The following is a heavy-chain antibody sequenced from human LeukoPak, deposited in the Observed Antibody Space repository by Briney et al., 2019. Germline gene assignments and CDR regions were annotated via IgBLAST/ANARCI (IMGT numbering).Heavy chain of an antibody. CDR3: ARGSRVRYCSGGSCSTFDH. CDR1: GFTFITYD. D-gene: IGHD2-15*01. Sequence: GGSLRLSCAASGFTFITYDMHWVRQAPGKGLEWVAFIRYDGSNKYYADSVKGRFTISRDNSKNTLYLQMNSLRAEDTAVYYCARGSRVRYCSGGSCSTFDHWGQGTLVTVSS. V-gene: IGHV3-30*02. CDR2: IRYDGSNK. J-gene: IGHJ4*02.